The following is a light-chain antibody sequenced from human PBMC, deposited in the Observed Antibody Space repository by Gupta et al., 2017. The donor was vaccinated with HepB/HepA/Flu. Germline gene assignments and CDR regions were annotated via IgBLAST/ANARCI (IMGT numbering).Light chain of an antibody. V-gene: IGLV1-36*01. J-gene: IGLJ3*02. CDR2: YDD. CDR1: SSNIGNNA. Sequence: QSVLTQPPSVSEAPRQRVTISCSGSSSNIGNNAVNWYQQLPGKAPKLLIYYDDLLPSGVSDRFSGSKSGTSASLATSGLQSEDEADDYCAASDASLNGLVFGGGTKLTVL. CDR3: AASDASLNGLV.